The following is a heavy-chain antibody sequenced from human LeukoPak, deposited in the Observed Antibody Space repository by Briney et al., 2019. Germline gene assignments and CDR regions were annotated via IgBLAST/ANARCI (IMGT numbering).Heavy chain of an antibody. CDR3: ASLGDDFWSGYPDY. J-gene: IGHJ4*02. D-gene: IGHD3-3*01. V-gene: IGHV3-7*01. Sequence: GGSLRLSCAASGFTFSSYWMSWVRQAPGKGLEWVANTKQDGSEKYYVDSVKGRFTISRDNAKNSLYLQMNSLRAEDTAVYYCASLGDDFWSGYPDYWGQGTLVTVSS. CDR2: TKQDGSEK. CDR1: GFTFSSYW.